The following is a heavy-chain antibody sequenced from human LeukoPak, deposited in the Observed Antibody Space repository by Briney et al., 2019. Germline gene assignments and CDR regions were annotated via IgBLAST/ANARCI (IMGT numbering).Heavy chain of an antibody. CDR2: ISAYNGNA. CDR1: GYTFTRYG. CDR3: ARGQPGIAPMYYMDV. D-gene: IGHD6-13*01. J-gene: IGHJ6*03. V-gene: IGHV1-18*01. Sequence: ASVKVSCKASGYTFTRYGISWVRQAPGQGLEWMGWISAYNGNAHYAQRLRGRVIMTTDTSTSTAYMELRSLRSDDTAVYYCARGQPGIAPMYYMDVWGKGTTATVSS.